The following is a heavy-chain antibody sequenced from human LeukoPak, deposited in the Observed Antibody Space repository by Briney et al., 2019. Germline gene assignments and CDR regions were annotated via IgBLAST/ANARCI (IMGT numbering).Heavy chain of an antibody. CDR3: ASPGIAVAGTRDY. V-gene: IGHV3-48*01. CDR2: ISSSSSTI. Sequence: GGSLRLSCSASGFTFSSYSMNWVRQAPGKGLEWVSYISSSSSTIYYADSVKGRFTISRDNAKNSLYLQMNSLRAEDTAVYYCASPGIAVAGTRDYWGQGTLVTVSS. D-gene: IGHD6-19*01. J-gene: IGHJ4*02. CDR1: GFTFSSYS.